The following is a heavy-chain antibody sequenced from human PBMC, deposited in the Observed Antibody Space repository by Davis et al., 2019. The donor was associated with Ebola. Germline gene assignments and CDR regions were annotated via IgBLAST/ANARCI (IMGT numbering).Heavy chain of an antibody. Sequence: PSETLSLTCTVSGGSISSHYWSWIRQPPGKGLEWIGYIYYSGSTNYNPSLKSRVTISVDTSKNQFSLKLSSVTAADTAVYYCASSGGAYDYIWGSYRYWGQGTLVTVSS. J-gene: IGHJ4*02. CDR3: ASSGGAYDYIWGSYRY. CDR1: GGSISSHY. D-gene: IGHD3-16*02. V-gene: IGHV4-59*11. CDR2: IYYSGST.